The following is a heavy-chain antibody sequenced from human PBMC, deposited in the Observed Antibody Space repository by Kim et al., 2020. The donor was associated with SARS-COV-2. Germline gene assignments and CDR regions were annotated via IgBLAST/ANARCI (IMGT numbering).Heavy chain of an antibody. Sequence: SXTLSLTCTVSGGSISSSSYYWGWIRQPXGXGLEWIGSIYYSGSTYYNPSLKSRVTISVDTSKNQFSLKLSXVTAAXTAGYYCARLQGRIQLWYFDYWG. CDR2: IYYSGST. D-gene: IGHD5-18*01. CDR1: GGSISSSSYY. V-gene: IGHV4-39*01. J-gene: IGHJ4*01. CDR3: ARLQGRIQLWYFDY.